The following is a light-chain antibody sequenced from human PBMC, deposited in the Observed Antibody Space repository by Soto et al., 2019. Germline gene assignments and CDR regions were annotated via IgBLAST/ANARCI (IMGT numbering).Light chain of an antibody. CDR1: QSLLHSNGYNY. J-gene: IGKJ2*01. CDR2: LGS. CDR3: MQALQTPYT. V-gene: IGKV2-28*01. Sequence: DIVMTQSPLSLPVTPGEPASISCRSSQSLLHSNGYNYLDWYLQKPGQSPQLLLYLGSNRASGIPDRYSGSGSGTVFTMKLSRVEAEDVGVYYCMQALQTPYTFGQGPKLEIK.